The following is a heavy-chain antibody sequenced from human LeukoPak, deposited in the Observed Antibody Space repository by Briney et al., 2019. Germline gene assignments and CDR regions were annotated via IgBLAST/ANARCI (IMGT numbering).Heavy chain of an antibody. CDR2: IYYSGST. CDR1: GGSISSSSYY. D-gene: IGHD1-7*01. J-gene: IGHJ4*02. V-gene: IGHV4-39*07. CDR3: ARVRGNYPYFDY. Sequence: SETLSLTCTVSGGSISSSSYYWGWIRQPPGKGLEWIGSIYYSGSTYYNPSLKSRVTISVDTSKNQFSLKLSSVTAADTAVYYCARVRGNYPYFDYWGQGTLVTVSS.